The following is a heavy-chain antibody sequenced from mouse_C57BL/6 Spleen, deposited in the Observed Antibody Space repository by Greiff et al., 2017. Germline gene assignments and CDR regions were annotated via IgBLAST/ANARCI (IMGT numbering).Heavy chain of an antibody. CDR1: GFNIKNTY. D-gene: IGHD2-3*01. V-gene: IGHV14-3*01. CDR2: IDTANGNT. CDR3: ARGEGWLL. Sequence: VQLQQSVAELVRPGASVKLSCTASGFNIKNTYMHWVKQRPEQGLEWIGRIDTANGNTKYAAKFQGKATITADTSANTADLQHSSLTAEDTAIYFCARGEGWLLGGQGTLVTVSA. J-gene: IGHJ3*01.